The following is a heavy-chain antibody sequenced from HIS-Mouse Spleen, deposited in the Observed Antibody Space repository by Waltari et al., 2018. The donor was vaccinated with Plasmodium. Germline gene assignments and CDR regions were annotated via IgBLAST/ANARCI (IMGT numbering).Heavy chain of an antibody. Sequence: QVQLQESGPGLVKPSETLSLTCTVSGGSISSYYWSWIRQPPGKGLEWIGYIYDSGSTNSNPSLKSRGTISVDTSKNQFSLKLSAVTAADTAVYYCARDPFWSGYHGWFDPWGQGTLVTVSS. D-gene: IGHD3-3*01. CDR1: GGSISSYY. V-gene: IGHV4-59*01. CDR3: ARDPFWSGYHGWFDP. J-gene: IGHJ5*02. CDR2: IYDSGST.